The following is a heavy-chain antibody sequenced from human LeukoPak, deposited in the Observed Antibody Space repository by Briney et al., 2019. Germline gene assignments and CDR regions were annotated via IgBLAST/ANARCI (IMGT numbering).Heavy chain of an antibody. CDR3: ARGDYYGSPKVVAA. D-gene: IGHD3-10*01. Sequence: ASVKVSCKASGYTFTDYYINWVRQAPGQGLEWMGWINPNSGGTNYAQKFQDRVTMTRDTSISTAYIELNLLRSDDTAVYYCARGDYYGSPKVVAAWGQGTLVTVSS. CDR1: GYTFTDYY. V-gene: IGHV1-2*02. CDR2: INPNSGGT. J-gene: IGHJ5*02.